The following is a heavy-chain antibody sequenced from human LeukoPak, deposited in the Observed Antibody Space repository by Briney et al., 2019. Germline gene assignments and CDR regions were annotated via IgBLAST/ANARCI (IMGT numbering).Heavy chain of an antibody. CDR3: ARGYSSGWTWYYYYYYGMDV. CDR2: MNPNSGNT. V-gene: IGHV1-8*01. D-gene: IGHD6-19*01. CDR1: GYTFTSYD. J-gene: IGHJ6*02. Sequence: GASVKVSCKASGYTFTSYDINWVRQATGQGLEWMGWMNPNSGNTGYAQKFQGRVTMTRNTSISTAYMELSSLRSEDTAVYYCARGYSSGWTWYYYYYYGMDVWGQGTTVTVSS.